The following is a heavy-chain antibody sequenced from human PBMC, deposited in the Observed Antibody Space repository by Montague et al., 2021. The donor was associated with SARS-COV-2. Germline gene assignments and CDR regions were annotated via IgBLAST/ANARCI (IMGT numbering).Heavy chain of an antibody. J-gene: IGHJ3*02. CDR3: AREGYDILTGYFHDAFDI. D-gene: IGHD3-9*01. CDR2: MSYDGSNK. Sequence: SLRLSCAASGFTFSSYAMHWARQAPGKGLEWVAVMSYDGSNKYYADSVKGRFTISRDNSKSTLYLQMNSLRAEDTAVYYCAREGYDILTGYFHDAFDIWGQGTMVTVSS. CDR1: GFTFSSYA. V-gene: IGHV3-30*04.